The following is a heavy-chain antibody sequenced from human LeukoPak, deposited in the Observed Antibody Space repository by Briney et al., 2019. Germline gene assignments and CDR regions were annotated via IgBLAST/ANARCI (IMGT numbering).Heavy chain of an antibody. CDR2: IYYSGST. CDR3: ARKSPNYYGSGSLFQSTYYFDY. V-gene: IGHV4-30-4*08. J-gene: IGHJ4*02. CDR1: GGSIISGDYY. Sequence: TSQTLSLTCTVSGGSIISGDYYWSWIRQPPGKGLEWIGYIYYSGSTNDNPSLKSRVTISVDTSKNQFSLKLSSETAADTAVYYCARKSPNYYGSGSLFQSTYYFDYWGQGTLVTVSS. D-gene: IGHD3-10*01.